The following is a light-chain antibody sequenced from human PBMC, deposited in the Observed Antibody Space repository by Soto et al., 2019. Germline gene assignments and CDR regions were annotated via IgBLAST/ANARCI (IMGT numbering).Light chain of an antibody. CDR2: EGS. V-gene: IGLV2-23*01. CDR3: CSSAGSRFVV. Sequence: QSALTQPASVSGSPGQSITISCTGTSSDVGSYNLVSWYQQHPGKAPKLMIYEGSKRPSGVSNRFSGSKSGNTASLTITGLQAEDEADYYSCSSAGSRFVVFGGGTKLTVL. J-gene: IGLJ2*01. CDR1: SSDVGSYNL.